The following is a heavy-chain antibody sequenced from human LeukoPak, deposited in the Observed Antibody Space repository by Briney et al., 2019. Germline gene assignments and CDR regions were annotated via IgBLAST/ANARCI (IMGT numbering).Heavy chain of an antibody. Sequence: ASVKVSCKASGYTFTSYGISWVRQAPGKGLEWMGGFDPEDGETIYAQKFQGRVTMTEDTSTDTAYMELSSLRSEDTAVYYCATGETTRKFPLFSYFDYWGQGTLVTVSS. D-gene: IGHD4-17*01. J-gene: IGHJ4*02. V-gene: IGHV1-24*01. CDR1: GYTFTSYG. CDR2: FDPEDGET. CDR3: ATGETTRKFPLFSYFDY.